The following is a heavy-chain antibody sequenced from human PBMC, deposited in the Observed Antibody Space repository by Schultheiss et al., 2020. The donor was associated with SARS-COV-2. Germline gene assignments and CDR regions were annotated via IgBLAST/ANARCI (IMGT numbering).Heavy chain of an antibody. CDR2: ITGSGSGT. V-gene: IGHV3-11*04. CDR3: ARAGTTFPRAEYYYYGMDV. CDR1: GFTFSNYY. Sequence: GGSLRLSCAASGFTFSNYYMSWVRQAPGKGLEWVSTITGSGSGTYYADSVKGRFTISRDNAKNSLYLQMNSLRAEDTAVYYCARAGTTFPRAEYYYYGMDVWGQGTTVTVSS. J-gene: IGHJ6*02. D-gene: IGHD1-7*01.